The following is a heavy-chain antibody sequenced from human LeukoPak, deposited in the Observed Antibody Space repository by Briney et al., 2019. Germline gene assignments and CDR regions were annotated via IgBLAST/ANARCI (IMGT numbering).Heavy chain of an antibody. D-gene: IGHD2-2*01. Sequence: GGSLRLSCAASGFHFSSHAMSWVRQAPGKGLEWVSAISGSGGSTYYAASVKGRFTISRDNSKNTLYLQMNSLRAEDTAVYHCAKDTSTYSTSWSDYWGQGTLVTVSS. J-gene: IGHJ4*02. CDR1: GFHFSSHA. CDR2: ISGSGGST. CDR3: AKDTSTYSTSWSDY. V-gene: IGHV3-23*01.